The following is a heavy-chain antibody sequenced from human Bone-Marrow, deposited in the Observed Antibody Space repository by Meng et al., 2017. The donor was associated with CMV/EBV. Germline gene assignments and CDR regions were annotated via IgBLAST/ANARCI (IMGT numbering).Heavy chain of an antibody. CDR1: GFTFSDYY. Sequence: GESLKISCAASGFTFSDYYMSWIRQAPGKGLEWVSYIRSSGSTIYYADSVKGRFTISRDNAKNSLYLQMNSLRAEDTAVYYCARDLRYCSSTSCPTEYFQHWGQGTLVTVSS. V-gene: IGHV3-11*01. J-gene: IGHJ1*01. D-gene: IGHD2-2*01. CDR3: ARDLRYCSSTSCPTEYFQH. CDR2: IRSSGSTI.